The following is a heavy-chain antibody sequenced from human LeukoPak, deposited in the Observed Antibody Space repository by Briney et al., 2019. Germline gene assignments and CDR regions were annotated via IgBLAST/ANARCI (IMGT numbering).Heavy chain of an antibody. J-gene: IGHJ4*02. V-gene: IGHV3-23*01. D-gene: IGHD3-3*01. Sequence: GGTLRLSYAASGFTFSSYGMSWVRQAPGKRLEWVSAISGSGGSTYYADSVKGRFTISRDNAKNSLYLQMNSLRAEDTAVYYCARGRPSPTYYDFWSGPIAPFDYWGQGTLVTVSS. CDR3: ARGRPSPTYYDFWSGPIAPFDY. CDR2: ISGSGGST. CDR1: GFTFSSYG.